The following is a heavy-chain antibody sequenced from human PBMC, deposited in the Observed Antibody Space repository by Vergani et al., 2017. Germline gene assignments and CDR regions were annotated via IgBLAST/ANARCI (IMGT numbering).Heavy chain of an antibody. CDR1: GFTFSSYS. J-gene: IGHJ3*02. V-gene: IGHV3-21*01. CDR2: ISSSSSYI. CDR3: ATVSSWDAFDI. Sequence: EVQLVESGGGLVKTGGSLRLSCAASGFTFSSYSMNWVRQAPGKGLEWVSSISSSSSYIYYADSVKGRFTISRDNAKNSLYLQMNSLRAEDTAVYYCATVSSWDAFDIWGQGTMVTVSS.